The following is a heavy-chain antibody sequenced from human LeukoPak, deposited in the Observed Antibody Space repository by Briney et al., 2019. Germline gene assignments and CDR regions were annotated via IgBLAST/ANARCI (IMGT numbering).Heavy chain of an antibody. Sequence: ASVKVSCKASGYTFTSYGISWVRQAPGQGLEWMGWISAYNGNTNYAQKLQGGVTMTTDTSTSTAYMELRSLRSDDTAVYYCARDPHIAAAGYNWFDPWGQGTLVTVSS. CDR2: ISAYNGNT. CDR1: GYTFTSYG. D-gene: IGHD6-13*01. J-gene: IGHJ5*02. CDR3: ARDPHIAAAGYNWFDP. V-gene: IGHV1-18*01.